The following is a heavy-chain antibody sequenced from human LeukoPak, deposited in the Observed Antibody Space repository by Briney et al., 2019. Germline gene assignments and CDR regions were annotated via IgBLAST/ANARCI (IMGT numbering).Heavy chain of an antibody. CDR3: ARDRGLRRYSPRGAGNWFDP. CDR2: ISSSGSTI. CDR1: GFTFNDYY. J-gene: IGHJ5*02. V-gene: IGHV3-11*01. Sequence: GGSLRLSCAASGFTFNDYYMSWIRQAPGKGLEWVSYISSSGSTIYYADSVKGRFTISRDNTKNSLYLQMNSLRAEDTAVYYCARDRGLRRYSPRGAGNWFDPWGQGTLVTVSS. D-gene: IGHD5-18*01.